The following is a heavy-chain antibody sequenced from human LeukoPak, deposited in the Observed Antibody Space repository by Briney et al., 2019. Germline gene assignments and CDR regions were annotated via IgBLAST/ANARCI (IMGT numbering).Heavy chain of an antibody. CDR1: GFTFSAYA. Sequence: PGGSLRLSCAASGFTFSAYALSWVRQAPGKGLEWVSAIGGGGLTTYYADSVKGRFTISRDNSKNTLYLQMNSLRAVDTAVYYCARGGEDYYGSGSYPFDYWGQGTLVTVSS. V-gene: IGHV3-23*01. D-gene: IGHD3-10*01. CDR3: ARGGEDYYGSGSYPFDY. CDR2: IGGGGLTT. J-gene: IGHJ4*02.